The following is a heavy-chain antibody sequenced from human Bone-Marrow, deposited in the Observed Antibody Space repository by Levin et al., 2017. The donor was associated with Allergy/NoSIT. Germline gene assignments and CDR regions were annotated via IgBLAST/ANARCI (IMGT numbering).Heavy chain of an antibody. J-gene: IGHJ4*02. CDR1: GFSFISYW. CDR2: IDPSDSYT. Sequence: SGGSLRLSCKGSGFSFISYWISWVRQMPGKGLEWMGRIDPSDSYTNYSPSFQGHVTISADKSISTAYLQWSSLKASDTAMYYCARNYYDFWSGYGYYFDYWGQGTLVTVSS. V-gene: IGHV5-10-1*01. CDR3: ARNYYDFWSGYGYYFDY. D-gene: IGHD3-3*01.